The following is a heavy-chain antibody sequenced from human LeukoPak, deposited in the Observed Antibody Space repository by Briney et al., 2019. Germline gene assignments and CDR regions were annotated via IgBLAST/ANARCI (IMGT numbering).Heavy chain of an antibody. V-gene: IGHV3-33*08. J-gene: IGHJ4*02. CDR1: GFTFSSYA. Sequence: GGSLRLSCAASGFTFSSYAMHWVRQAPGKGLEWVAVIWYDGSNKYYADSVKGRFTISRDNSKNTLYLQMNSLRAEDTAVYYCARASSVLPLDYWGQGTLVTVSS. CDR2: IWYDGSNK. CDR3: ARASSVLPLDY. D-gene: IGHD3-10*01.